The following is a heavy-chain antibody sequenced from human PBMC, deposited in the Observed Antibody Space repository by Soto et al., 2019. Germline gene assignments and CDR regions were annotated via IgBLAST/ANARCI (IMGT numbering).Heavy chain of an antibody. CDR3: ARDHGVAYGMDV. D-gene: IGHD5-12*01. Sequence: GSPRLSCAASGFTLSSYSMDWVRPAPGKGLEWLSYIGSSRRSIYYADSVRGRFTIFRDNAKNSLYLQMNRLRDEDTAVYYCARDHGVAYGMDVWGQGTTVTVSS. CDR2: IGSSRRSI. CDR1: GFTLSSYS. J-gene: IGHJ6*02. V-gene: IGHV3-48*02.